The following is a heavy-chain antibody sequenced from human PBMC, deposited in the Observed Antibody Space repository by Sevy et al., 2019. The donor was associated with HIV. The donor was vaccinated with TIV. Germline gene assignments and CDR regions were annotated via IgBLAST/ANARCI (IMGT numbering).Heavy chain of an antibody. CDR3: ALECLASNDAEYFHN. D-gene: IGHD1-1*01. CDR2: ISYDGSNK. V-gene: IGHV3-30-3*01. Sequence: GGSLRLSCAASGFTFSDYSMHWVRQAPGKGLEWVATISYDGSNKHYADSVKGRITLTRDNSKNSLFLQMNSLRAEDTAVYYCALECLASNDAEYFHNWGQGTLVTVSS. J-gene: IGHJ1*01. CDR1: GFTFSDYS.